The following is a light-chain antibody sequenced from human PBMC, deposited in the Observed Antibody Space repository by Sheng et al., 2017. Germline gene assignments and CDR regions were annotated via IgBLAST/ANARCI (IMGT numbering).Light chain of an antibody. Sequence: EIVMTQSPATLSVSPGERVTLSCRASQSVGRNLAWYQWKPGQAPSLLIHSASTRASDFAVRFSGSGSGTEFTLTIGSLQSEDFAVYYCQQYGSSLRFGQGTRLEIK. V-gene: IGKV3-15*01. CDR2: SAS. CDR1: QSVGRN. J-gene: IGKJ5*01. CDR3: QQYGSSLR.